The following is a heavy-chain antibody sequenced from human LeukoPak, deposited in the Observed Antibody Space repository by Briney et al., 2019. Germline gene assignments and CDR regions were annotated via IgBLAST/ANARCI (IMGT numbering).Heavy chain of an antibody. CDR3: ARGRLRATYDY. CDR1: GGSISSYY. D-gene: IGHD3-10*01. Sequence: PSETLSLTCTVSGGSISSYYWSWIRQPPGKGLEWIGYIYYSGSTNYNPSLKSRVTISVDTSKNQFSLKLSSVTAADTAVYYCARGRLRATYDYWGQGTLVTVSS. J-gene: IGHJ4*02. CDR2: IYYSGST. V-gene: IGHV4-59*12.